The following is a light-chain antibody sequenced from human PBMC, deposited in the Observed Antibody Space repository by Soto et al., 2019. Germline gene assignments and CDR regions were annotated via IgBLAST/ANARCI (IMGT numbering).Light chain of an antibody. CDR1: QSVSSNY. CDR2: GAF. V-gene: IGKV3-20*01. J-gene: IGKJ2*01. CDR3: QQYGGSPPST. Sequence: EIVLTQFPGTLSLSPGERATLSCRSSQSVSSNYLAWYQQKPGQAPRLLIHGAFNRATGIPDRFSGSGSGTDFTLTISRLEPEDFGVYYCQQYGGSPPSTFGQGTKLEIK.